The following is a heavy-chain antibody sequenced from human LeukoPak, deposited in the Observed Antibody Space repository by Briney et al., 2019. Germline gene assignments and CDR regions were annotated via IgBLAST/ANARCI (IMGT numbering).Heavy chain of an antibody. J-gene: IGHJ4*02. D-gene: IGHD6-19*01. V-gene: IGHV3-48*01. CDR3: AREGPGYSSGWYVG. Sequence: GGSLRLSCAASGFTFSSYSMNWVRQAPGKGLEWVSYISSSSSTIYYADSVKGRFTISRDNAKNSLYLQMNSLRAEDTAVYYCAREGPGYSSGWYVGWGQGTLVTVSS. CDR1: GFTFSSYS. CDR2: ISSSSSTI.